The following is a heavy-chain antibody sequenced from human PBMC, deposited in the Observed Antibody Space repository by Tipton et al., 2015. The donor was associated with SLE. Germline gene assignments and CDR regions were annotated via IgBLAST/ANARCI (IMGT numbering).Heavy chain of an antibody. CDR2: ISSSGNTI. CDR1: GLTLSSYE. V-gene: IGHV3-48*03. D-gene: IGHD6-13*01. Sequence: GSLRLSCAASGLTLSSYEMNWVRQAPGKGLEWVSYISSSGNTIYYADSVKGRLTISRDNAKNSLYLQMNSLRAEDTAVYYCARGPFGYSSSWYGYFQHWGQGTLVTVSS. J-gene: IGHJ1*01. CDR3: ARGPFGYSSSWYGYFQH.